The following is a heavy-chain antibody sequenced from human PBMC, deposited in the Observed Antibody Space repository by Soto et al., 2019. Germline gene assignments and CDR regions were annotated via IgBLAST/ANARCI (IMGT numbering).Heavy chain of an antibody. CDR1: GHDFTTYG. CDR2: ISAHNGNT. CDR3: ARGRYGDY. D-gene: IGHD1-1*01. V-gene: IGHV1-18*01. Sequence: QVHLVQSGAEVKKPGASVKVSCKGSGHDFTTYGITWVRQAPGQGLEWMAWISAHNGNTDYAQKLQGRVTVTRDTSTSTAYMELRSLRSDDTAVYYCARGRYGDYWGQGALVTVSS. J-gene: IGHJ4*02.